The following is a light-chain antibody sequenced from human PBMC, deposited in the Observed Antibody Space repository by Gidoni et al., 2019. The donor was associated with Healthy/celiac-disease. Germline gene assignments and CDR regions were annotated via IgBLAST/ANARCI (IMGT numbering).Light chain of an antibody. Sequence: GQSITISCTGTSSDVGGYNYVSWYQQHPGKAPTLMIYDVSNRPSGVSNRFSGSKSGNTASLTISGLQAEDEADYYCSSYTSSSSPYVFGTGTKVTVL. CDR1: SSDVGGYNY. CDR3: SSYTSSSSPYV. CDR2: DVS. J-gene: IGLJ1*01. V-gene: IGLV2-14*04.